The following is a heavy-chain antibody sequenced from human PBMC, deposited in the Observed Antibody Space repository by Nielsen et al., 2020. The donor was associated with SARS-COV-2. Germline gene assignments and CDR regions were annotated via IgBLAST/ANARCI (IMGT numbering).Heavy chain of an antibody. CDR3: AKDPRGDPDY. V-gene: IGHV3-30*18. Sequence: GGSLRLSCAASGFTFSSYGMHWVRQAPGKGLEWVAVISYDGSNKYYADSVKGRFTISRDNSKNTLYLQMNSLRAEDTAVYYCAKDPRGDPDYWGQGTLVTVSS. CDR2: ISYDGSNK. D-gene: IGHD4-17*01. J-gene: IGHJ4*02. CDR1: GFTFSSYG.